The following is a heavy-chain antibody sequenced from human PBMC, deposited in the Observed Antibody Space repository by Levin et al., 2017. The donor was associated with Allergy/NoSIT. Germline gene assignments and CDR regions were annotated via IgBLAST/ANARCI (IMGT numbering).Heavy chain of an antibody. CDR2: ISYDGSNK. Sequence: GGSLRLSCAASGFTFSSYAMHWVRQAPGKGLEWVAVISYDGSNKYYADSVKGRFTISRDNSKNTLYLQMNSLRAEDTAVYYCARALFRGVAAAGRGEDYYYYGMDVWGQGTTVTVSS. CDR1: GFTFSSYA. CDR3: ARALFRGVAAAGRGEDYYYYGMDV. J-gene: IGHJ6*02. D-gene: IGHD6-13*01. V-gene: IGHV3-30*04.